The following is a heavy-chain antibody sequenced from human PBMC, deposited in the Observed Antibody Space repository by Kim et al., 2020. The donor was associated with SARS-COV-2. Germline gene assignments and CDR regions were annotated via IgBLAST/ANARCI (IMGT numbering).Heavy chain of an antibody. CDR3: ARDGRSVDYYFDY. CDR1: GYTFTSYC. J-gene: IGHJ4*02. CDR2: IDVANTNT. Sequence: ASVKVSKASGYTFTSYCLHWVRQAPGQSLEWMGWIDVANTNTHYSENFQGRVTISRDTSATTVYIELSSLRSEDTAVYYCARDGRSVDYYFDYWGQGTLVTVSS. V-gene: IGHV1-3*01.